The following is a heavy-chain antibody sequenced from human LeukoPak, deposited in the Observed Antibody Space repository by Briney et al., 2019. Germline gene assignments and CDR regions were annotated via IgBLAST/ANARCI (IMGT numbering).Heavy chain of an antibody. CDR3: AKEPGDYLNWFDR. D-gene: IGHD4-17*01. V-gene: IGHV3-23*01. J-gene: IGHJ5*02. CDR2: IGGSGATT. Sequence: AGGSLRLSCAASGFTFNSYAMSWVRQAPGKGLEWVSSIGGSGATTYYADSVKGRFTISRDNSKNTPYLQMNSLTAEDTAVYYCAKEPGDYLNWFDRWGQGTLVTVSS. CDR1: GFTFNSYA.